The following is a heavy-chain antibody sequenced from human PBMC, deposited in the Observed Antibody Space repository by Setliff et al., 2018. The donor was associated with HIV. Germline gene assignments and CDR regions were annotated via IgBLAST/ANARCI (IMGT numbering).Heavy chain of an antibody. V-gene: IGHV3-48*03. CDR1: GFTFSSYE. Sequence: GGSLRLSCAASGFTFSSYEMNWVRQAPGKGLEWVAYISSSDSTGYYIDSVKGRFTIYRHNAENSLFLQMDSLRAEDPAVYYWARLVGGDGGSSCFDFWGQGTLVTVSS. CDR2: ISSSDSTG. CDR3: ARLVGGDGGSSCFDF. J-gene: IGHJ4*02. D-gene: IGHD1-26*01.